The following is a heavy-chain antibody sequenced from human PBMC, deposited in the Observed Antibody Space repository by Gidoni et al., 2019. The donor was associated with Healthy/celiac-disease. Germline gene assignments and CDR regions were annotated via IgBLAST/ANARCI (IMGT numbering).Heavy chain of an antibody. D-gene: IGHD1-7*01. J-gene: IGHJ4*02. CDR2: FDPEDGET. CDR3: ATAPRLTGTTGMPVDY. CDR1: GYTLTELS. V-gene: IGHV1-24*01. Sequence: QVQLVQSGAEVKKPGASAKVSCKVSGYTLTELSMHWVRQAPGKGLEWMGGFDPEDGETIYAQKFQGRVTMTEDTSTDTAYMELSSLRSEDTAVYYCATAPRLTGTTGMPVDYWGQGTLVTVSS.